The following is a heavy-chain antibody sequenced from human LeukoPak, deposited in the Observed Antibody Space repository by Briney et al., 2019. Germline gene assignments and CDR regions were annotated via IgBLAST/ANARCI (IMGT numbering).Heavy chain of an antibody. V-gene: IGHV3-23*01. J-gene: IGHJ2*01. CDR3: AKSRELWTYWYFDL. Sequence: GGSLRLSCVVSGFTFNSYAMNWVRQAPGKGLEWVSAVSGSGSSTYYADSVKGRFTISRDNSKNTLYLQMNSLRAEDTAVYYCAKSRELWTYWYFDLWGRGILVT. D-gene: IGHD1-26*01. CDR2: VSGSGSST. CDR1: GFTFNSYA.